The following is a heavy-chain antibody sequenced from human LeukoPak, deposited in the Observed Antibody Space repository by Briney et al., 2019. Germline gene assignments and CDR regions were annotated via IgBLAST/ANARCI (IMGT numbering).Heavy chain of an antibody. CDR1: GFTFSSYA. J-gene: IGHJ4*02. D-gene: IGHD3-3*02. CDR3: ARVISYFDL. V-gene: IGHV3-74*01. CDR2: IKSDGSET. Sequence: PGGSLRLSCAASGFTFSSYAMSWVRQAPGKGLEWVSRIKSDGSETQYADSVKGRFTISRDNAHNTLYLQMTSLRPEDTAIYYCARVISYFDLWGQGALVTASS.